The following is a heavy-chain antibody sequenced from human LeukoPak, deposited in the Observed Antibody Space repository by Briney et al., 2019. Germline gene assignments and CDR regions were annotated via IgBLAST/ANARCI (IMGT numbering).Heavy chain of an antibody. CDR2: IRRRAYGGAA. Sequence: GGSLRLSCTTSGFAFDDFAMSWVRQPAGKGLEWVGFIRRRAYGGAAEYAASVKGRFIISRDGSKGIAYLQMNSLKTEDTAVYYCSRNGLVDFDYWGQGSRVIVSP. V-gene: IGHV3-49*04. J-gene: IGHJ4*02. CDR3: SRNGLVDFDY. CDR1: GFAFDDFA.